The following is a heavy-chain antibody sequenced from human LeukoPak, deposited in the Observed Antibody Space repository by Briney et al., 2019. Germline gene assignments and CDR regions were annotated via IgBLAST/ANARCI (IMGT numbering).Heavy chain of an antibody. J-gene: IGHJ5*02. D-gene: IGHD6-13*01. CDR3: AKDRAYSSSWYGCSTP. Sequence: GGSLRLSCAASGFSFSSNGMTWVRQAPGKGLGWVSSITYSGGSTYYADSVKGRFTISRDNSKNTLYLQMNSLKADDTALYYCAKDRAYSSSWYGCSTPWGQGTLVTVSS. CDR1: GFSFSSNG. V-gene: IGHV3-23*01. CDR2: ITYSGGST.